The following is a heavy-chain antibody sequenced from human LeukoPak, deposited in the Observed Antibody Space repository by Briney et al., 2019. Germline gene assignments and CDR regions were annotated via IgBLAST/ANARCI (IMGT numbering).Heavy chain of an antibody. V-gene: IGHV1-2*02. Sequence: ASVNVSCKASGYTFTGYYMHWVRQAPGQGLEWMGWINPNSGGTNYAQKFQGRVTMTRDTSISTAYMELSRLRSDDTAVYYCARGHYGDYGYSDYWGQGTLVTVSS. CDR3: ARGHYGDYGYSDY. CDR1: GYTFTGYY. D-gene: IGHD4-17*01. CDR2: INPNSGGT. J-gene: IGHJ4*02.